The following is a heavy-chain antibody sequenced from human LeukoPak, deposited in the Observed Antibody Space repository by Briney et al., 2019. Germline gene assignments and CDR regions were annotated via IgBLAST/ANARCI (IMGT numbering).Heavy chain of an antibody. CDR2: INHSGST. Sequence: SETLSLTCAVYGGSFSGYYWSWIRQPPGKGLEGIGEINHSGSTNYNPSLKSRVTISVDTSKNQFSLKLSTVTAADTAVYYCARITMVRGVIMTEGPSWGQGTLVTVSS. CDR1: GGSFSGYY. D-gene: IGHD3-10*01. J-gene: IGHJ4*02. CDR3: ARITMVRGVIMTEGPS. V-gene: IGHV4-34*01.